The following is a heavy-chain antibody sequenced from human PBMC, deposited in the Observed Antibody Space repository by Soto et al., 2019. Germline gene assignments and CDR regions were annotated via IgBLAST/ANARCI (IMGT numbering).Heavy chain of an antibody. J-gene: IGHJ6*02. CDR1: GFTVSSNY. V-gene: IGHV3-53*02. CDR3: ARDPPATRHRMGG. CDR2: IYSGGST. Sequence: EVQLVETGGGLIQPGGSLRLSCAASGFTVSSNYMSWVRQAPGKGLEWVSVIYSGGSTYYADSGRGRFTISRDNSKNTLYFQMKRLRDEDTAVYYCARDPPATRHRMGGWGQGATVTVSS.